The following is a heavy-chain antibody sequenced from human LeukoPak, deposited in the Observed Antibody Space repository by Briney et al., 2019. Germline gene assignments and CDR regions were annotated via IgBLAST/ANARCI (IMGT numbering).Heavy chain of an antibody. CDR2: IYTSGST. J-gene: IGHJ6*03. D-gene: IGHD6-19*01. CDR3: ARDGYSSGWYINSYYYYYMDV. CDR1: GGSISSYY. V-gene: IGHV4-4*07. Sequence: PSETLSLTCTVSGGSISSYYWSWIRQPAGKGLEWIGRIYTSGSTNYNPSLKSRVTMSVDTSKNQFSLKLSSVTAADTAVYYCARDGYSSGWYINSYYYYYMDVWGKGTTVTVSS.